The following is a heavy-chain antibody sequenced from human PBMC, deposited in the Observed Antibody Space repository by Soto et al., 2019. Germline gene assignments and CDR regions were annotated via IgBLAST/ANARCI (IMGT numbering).Heavy chain of an antibody. CDR2: IQNDGSRT. J-gene: IGHJ3*01. V-gene: IGHV3-74*01. CDR3: ARGDLGGFDL. CDR1: GFTFNYW. D-gene: IGHD2-21*02. Sequence: EVQLVESEGGLVQRGGSLRLSCAASGFTFNYWMHWVRQAPGQGLVWVAHIQNDGSRTTYADSVKGRFTISRDNAKNTMYLQMISLRAEDTAVYYCARGDLGGFDLWGQGTTVTVSS.